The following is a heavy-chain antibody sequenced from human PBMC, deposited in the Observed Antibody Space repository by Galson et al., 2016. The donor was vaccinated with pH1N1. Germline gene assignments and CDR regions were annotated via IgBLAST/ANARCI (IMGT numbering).Heavy chain of an antibody. J-gene: IGHJ3*01. CDR2: IYWDDDK. CDR3: ARREVMITNAFDF. D-gene: IGHD3-16*01. V-gene: IGHV2-5*02. CDR1: GFSISSSGMG. Sequence: PALVKPTQTLTLTCTFSGFSISSSGMGVGWIRQPPGKALEWLAVIYWDDDKRYSPSLKSRLTITKDTSKNHVVLTMTNTDPMDTATYYYARREVMITNAFDFWGQGTMVTVSS.